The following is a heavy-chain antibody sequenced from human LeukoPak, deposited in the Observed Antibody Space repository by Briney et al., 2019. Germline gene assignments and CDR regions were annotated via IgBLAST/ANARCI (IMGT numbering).Heavy chain of an antibody. D-gene: IGHD3-22*01. CDR2: IYPGDSDT. Sequence: GESLKISCKGSGYSFPSYWIGWVHQMPGKGLEWMGIIYPGDSDTRYSPSFQGQVTISADKSISTAYLQWSSLKASDTAMYYCASSYYYDSSGYYPFDYWGQGTLVTVSS. J-gene: IGHJ4*02. CDR1: GYSFPSYW. V-gene: IGHV5-51*07. CDR3: ASSYYYDSSGYYPFDY.